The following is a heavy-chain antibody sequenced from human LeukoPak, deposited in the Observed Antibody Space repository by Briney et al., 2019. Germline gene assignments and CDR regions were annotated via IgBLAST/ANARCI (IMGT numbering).Heavy chain of an antibody. Sequence: SETLSLTCTVSGGSISSSSYYCDWIRQPPGKGLEWIGSIYYIGSTYYNPSLKSRVTISVDTSKNQFSLKLRYVTAADTAVYYCANSGRLGLYFDFWGQGTLVTVSS. CDR2: IYYIGST. CDR1: GGSISSSSYY. V-gene: IGHV4-39*01. D-gene: IGHD1-26*01. CDR3: ANSGRLGLYFDF. J-gene: IGHJ4*02.